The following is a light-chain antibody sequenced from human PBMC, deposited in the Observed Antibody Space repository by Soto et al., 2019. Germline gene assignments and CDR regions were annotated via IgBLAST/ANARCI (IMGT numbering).Light chain of an antibody. CDR3: QQYGSSST. CDR1: QSVRGSY. CDR2: GAA. J-gene: IGKJ1*01. V-gene: IGKV3-20*01. Sequence: EMVLTQSPGTLSLSPGERATLSCRAGQSVRGSYLAWYQQKPGQAPRLLIFGAASRATGIPDRFSGRGSGTDFTLTISRLEPEDFAVYYCQQYGSSSTFGQGTKVEIK.